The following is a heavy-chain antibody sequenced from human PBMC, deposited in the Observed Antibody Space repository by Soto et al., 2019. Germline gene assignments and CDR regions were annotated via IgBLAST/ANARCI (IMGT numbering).Heavy chain of an antibody. V-gene: IGHV3-33*01. Sequence: QVQLVESGGGVVQPGRSLRLSCAASGFTFSTYGMHWVRQAPGKGLEWVAVIWYDGSNKYYADSVKGRFTISRDNSKDTLSLQMNSLRVEETAVYYCARAVGPFDYWGQGTLVTVSS. CDR2: IWYDGSNK. CDR1: GFTFSTYG. J-gene: IGHJ4*02. CDR3: ARAVGPFDY.